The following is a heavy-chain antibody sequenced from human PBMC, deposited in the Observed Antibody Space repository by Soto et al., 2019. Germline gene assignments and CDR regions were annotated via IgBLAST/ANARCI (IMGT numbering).Heavy chain of an antibody. D-gene: IGHD6-13*01. CDR1: GGSISSYY. Sequence: SETLSLTCTVSGGSISSYYWSWIRQPPGKGLEWIGYIYYSGSTNYNPSLKSRVTISVDTSKNRFSLKLSSVTAADTAVYYCARAPAPLYSSSWYYSDYWGQGTLVTVSS. CDR3: ARAPAPLYSSSWYYSDY. J-gene: IGHJ4*02. V-gene: IGHV4-59*01. CDR2: IYYSGST.